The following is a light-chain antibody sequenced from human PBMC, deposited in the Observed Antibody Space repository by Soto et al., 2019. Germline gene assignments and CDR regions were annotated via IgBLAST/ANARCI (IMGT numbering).Light chain of an antibody. CDR1: QSTSSTY. CDR2: GTS. V-gene: IGKV3-20*01. J-gene: IGKJ5*01. CDR3: QQYGTSPIYT. Sequence: ETVLTQSPGTLSLSLGDRATLSCRASQSTSSTYLAWYQQKAGQAPRLLIYGTSNRATGIPDRFSGSGSGTDFTLTISRLEPEDFAVYYCQQYGTSPIYTFGQGTRLEIK.